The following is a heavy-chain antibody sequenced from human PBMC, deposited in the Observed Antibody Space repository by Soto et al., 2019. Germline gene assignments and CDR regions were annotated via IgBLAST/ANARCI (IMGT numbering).Heavy chain of an antibody. J-gene: IGHJ6*02. CDR2: INHSGST. CDR3: VGNSPGRYYYYGLDV. D-gene: IGHD1-1*01. V-gene: IGHV4-34*01. CDR1: GGSFSDFH. Sequence: SETLSLTCVVYGGSFSDFHWSWIRQPPGKGLEWIGEINHSGSTNYNPSLRSRATFSVDTSKNRISLRLSSVTAADSAIYYCVGNSPGRYYYYGLDVWGQGTTVTASS.